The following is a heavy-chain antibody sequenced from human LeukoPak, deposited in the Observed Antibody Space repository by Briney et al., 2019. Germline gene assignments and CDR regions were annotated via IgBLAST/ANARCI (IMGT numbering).Heavy chain of an antibody. D-gene: IGHD2-2*01. CDR1: GGTFSSYA. V-gene: IGHV1-69*05. Sequence: SVKVSCKASGGTFSSYAISWVRQAPGQGLEWMGGIIPIFGTANYAQKFQGRVTITTDESTSTAYMELSSLRSEDTAVYYCARVPRLRYCSSTSCYAEHWSQGTLVTVSS. CDR3: ARVPRLRYCSSTSCYAEH. CDR2: IIPIFGTA. J-gene: IGHJ1*01.